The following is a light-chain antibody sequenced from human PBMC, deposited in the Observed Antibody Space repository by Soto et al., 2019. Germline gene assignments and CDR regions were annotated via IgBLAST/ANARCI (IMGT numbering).Light chain of an antibody. V-gene: IGLV1-44*01. Sequence: QSVLTQSPSASGTPGQRVSISCSGSTSNIGTNTVSWYQHVPGTAPKHLIYCNDQRPSAVPGRFSGSKSGTSASLAISGLRSEDEADYFCATWDDSLNVVFGGGTQLTVL. J-gene: IGLJ2*01. CDR2: CND. CDR3: ATWDDSLNVV. CDR1: TSNIGTNT.